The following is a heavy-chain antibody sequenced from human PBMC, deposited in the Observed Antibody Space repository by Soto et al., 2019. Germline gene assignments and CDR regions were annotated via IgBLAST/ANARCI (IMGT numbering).Heavy chain of an antibody. J-gene: IGHJ6*02. D-gene: IGHD3-10*01. CDR2: VHYSWGS. CDR1: GGSISSYY. Sequence: QVQLQESGPGLVKPSETLSLSCTVSGGSISSYYWSWIRQTPGKGLEWIGYVHYSWGSNYNPSLKSRVAISLDTSKSQFSRKLTSVTATDTAVYYCARQGFGALYGLVDVWAQGTTVTVSS. V-gene: IGHV4-59*08. CDR3: ARQGFGALYGLVDV.